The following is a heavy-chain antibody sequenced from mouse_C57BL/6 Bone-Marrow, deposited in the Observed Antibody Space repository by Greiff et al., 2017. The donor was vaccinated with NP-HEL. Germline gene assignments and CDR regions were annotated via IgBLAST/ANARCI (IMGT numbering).Heavy chain of an antibody. V-gene: IGHV5-17*01. CDR2: ISSGSSTI. J-gene: IGHJ3*01. D-gene: IGHD2-5*01. CDR1: GFTFSDYG. Sequence: EVNVVESGGGLVKPGGSLKLSCAASGFTFSDYGMHWVRQAPEKGLEWVAYISSGSSTIYYADTVEGRFTISRGNAKNTLFLQMTSLRSEDTAMYYCARGGYSNPFAYWGQGTLVTVSA. CDR3: ARGGYSNPFAY.